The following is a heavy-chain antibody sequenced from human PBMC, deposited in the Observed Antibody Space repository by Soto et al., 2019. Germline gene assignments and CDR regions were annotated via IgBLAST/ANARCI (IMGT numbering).Heavy chain of an antibody. Sequence: QVQLVQSEAEVKKPGASGKVSCEASGYNFINHGISWVRQAPGQGLEWMGWVSGSNGKTKYAQKFQGRVTMTRETSTSTAHMELRNLTSDDTAVYFCARDFYPLAYYFDPWGQGTLVTVSS. CDR2: VSGSNGKT. CDR1: GYNFINHG. V-gene: IGHV1-18*04. J-gene: IGHJ4*02. CDR3: ARDFYPLAYYFDP.